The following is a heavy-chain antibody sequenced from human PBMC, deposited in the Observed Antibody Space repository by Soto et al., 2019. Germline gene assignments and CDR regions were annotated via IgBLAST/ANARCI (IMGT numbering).Heavy chain of an antibody. J-gene: IGHJ4*02. CDR3: ARLEGLATISYYFDF. V-gene: IGHV4-39*01. Sequence: SETLSLTCSVSDDSINSDKYYWGWIRQPPGKGLEWIGSIYYRGNAYYNQSLQTRVAISLDKSRNKFSMKMKSMTAADSTVYFCARLEGLATISYYFDFWGPGALVTVSS. CDR2: IYYRGNA. D-gene: IGHD3-9*01. CDR1: DDSINSDKYY.